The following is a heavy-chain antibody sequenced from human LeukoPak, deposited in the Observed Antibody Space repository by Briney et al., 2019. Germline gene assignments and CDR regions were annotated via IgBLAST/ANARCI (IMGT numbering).Heavy chain of an antibody. J-gene: IGHJ4*02. CDR3: ARGRPYFDY. Sequence: GGSLRLSCAASGFTLSSNYMSWVRQAPGKGLEWVSVIYSGGNTYYADSVKGRFTISRDSSKNTLYLQMNSLRAEDTAVYYCARGRPYFDYWGQGTLVTVSS. V-gene: IGHV3-53*01. CDR2: IYSGGNT. CDR1: GFTLSSNY. D-gene: IGHD2-21*01.